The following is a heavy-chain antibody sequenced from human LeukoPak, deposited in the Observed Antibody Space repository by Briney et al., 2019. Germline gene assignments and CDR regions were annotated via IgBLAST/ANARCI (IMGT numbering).Heavy chain of an antibody. J-gene: IGHJ4*02. D-gene: IGHD3-22*01. CDR1: GGSISSGDYY. CDR3: AGEGYDSSGSTH. CDR2: IYYSGST. V-gene: IGHV4-30-4*08. Sequence: SETLSLTCTVSGGSISSGDYYWSWIRQPPGKGLEWIGYIYYSGSTYYNPSLKSRVTISVDTSENQFSLKLSSVTAADTAVYYCAGEGYDSSGSTHWGQGTLVTVSS.